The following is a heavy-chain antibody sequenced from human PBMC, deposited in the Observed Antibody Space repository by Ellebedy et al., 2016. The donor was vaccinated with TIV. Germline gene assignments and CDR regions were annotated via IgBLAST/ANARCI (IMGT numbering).Heavy chain of an antibody. CDR2: INPSGGST. Sequence: AASVKVSCKASGYTFTSYYMHWVRQAPGQGLEWMGIINPSGGSTSYAQKFQGRVTMTRDTSTSTVYMELSSLRSEDTAVYYCAREFSYSSGWYGAFDIWGQGTMVTVSS. D-gene: IGHD6-19*01. V-gene: IGHV1-46*01. CDR3: AREFSYSSGWYGAFDI. CDR1: GYTFTSYY. J-gene: IGHJ3*02.